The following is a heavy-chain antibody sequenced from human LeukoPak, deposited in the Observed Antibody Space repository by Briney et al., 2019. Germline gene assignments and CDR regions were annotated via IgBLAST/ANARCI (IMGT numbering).Heavy chain of an antibody. Sequence: GGSLRLSCAASGFTFSSYTMNWVRQAPGKGLEWVSSISSSSSYIYYADSVKGRFTISRDNAKNSLYLQMNSLRAEDTAVYYCARGGGDDPDYGDYEGAFDIWRQGTMVTVSS. J-gene: IGHJ3*02. D-gene: IGHD4-17*01. CDR2: ISSSSSYI. CDR1: GFTFSSYT. CDR3: ARGGGDDPDYGDYEGAFDI. V-gene: IGHV3-21*01.